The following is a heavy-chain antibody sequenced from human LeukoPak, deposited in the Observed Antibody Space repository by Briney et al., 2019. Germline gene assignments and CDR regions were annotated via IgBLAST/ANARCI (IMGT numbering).Heavy chain of an antibody. Sequence: ASVKISSKASVYTFTRYNINWVRHAPGQGLEWTGGMNPNRGNTGYAPKFQGRVTMTRNTSISTAYMELSSLISEDTAVYYCARKNVVVPAAVYYYYYMDVWGKGTTVTISS. CDR1: VYTFTRYN. J-gene: IGHJ6*03. CDR2: MNPNRGNT. CDR3: ARKNVVVPAAVYYYYYMDV. D-gene: IGHD2-2*01. V-gene: IGHV1-8*01.